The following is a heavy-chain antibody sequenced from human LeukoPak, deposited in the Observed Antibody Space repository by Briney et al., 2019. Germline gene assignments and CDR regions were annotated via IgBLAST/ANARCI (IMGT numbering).Heavy chain of an antibody. Sequence: GGSLRLSCAASGFTFSSYSINWVRQAPGKGLEWVSVIYSGGSTYYAESAKGRFTISRDNSKSTLYIQMNSLRAEDTAVYYCARAKPKNMVRGLIMRRESRYYFDYWGQGTLVTVSS. CDR3: ARAKPKNMVRGLIMRRESRYYFDY. J-gene: IGHJ4*02. CDR1: GFTFSSYS. D-gene: IGHD3-10*01. CDR2: IYSGGST. V-gene: IGHV3-53*01.